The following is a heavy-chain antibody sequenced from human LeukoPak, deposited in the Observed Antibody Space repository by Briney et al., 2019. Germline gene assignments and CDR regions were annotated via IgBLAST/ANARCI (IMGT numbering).Heavy chain of an antibody. J-gene: IGHJ4*02. CDR1: GFTVSSNY. Sequence: GGSLRLSCAASGFTVSSNYMSWVRQAPGKGLEWVSVIYSGGSTDYADSVKGRFTISRDNSKNTLYLQMNSLRAEDTAVYYCAKSPVRGYYDSSGYYCFDYWGQGTLVTVSS. CDR2: IYSGGST. CDR3: AKSPVRGYYDSSGYYCFDY. D-gene: IGHD3-22*01. V-gene: IGHV3-53*01.